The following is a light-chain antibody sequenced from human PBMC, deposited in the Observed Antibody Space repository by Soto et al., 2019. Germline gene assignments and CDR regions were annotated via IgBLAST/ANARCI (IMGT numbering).Light chain of an antibody. V-gene: IGKV3-15*01. CDR1: VSFSGH. CDR3: QQYDNWPLT. J-gene: IGKJ4*01. Sequence: EIVMTQSPATLSVSPGERATLSSRASVSFSGHLAWYQQKPGQAPRLLIYDTSTGATGIPARFSGSGSGTEFTLTISSLQSEDFAVYYCQQYDNWPLTFGGGTKVEIK. CDR2: DTS.